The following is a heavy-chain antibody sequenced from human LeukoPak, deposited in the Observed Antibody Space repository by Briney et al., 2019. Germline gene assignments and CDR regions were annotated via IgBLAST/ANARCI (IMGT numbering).Heavy chain of an antibody. D-gene: IGHD1-1*01. V-gene: IGHV4-4*07. CDR1: GGSITGYY. J-gene: IGHJ4*02. Sequence: ASETLSLTCTVSGGSITGYYWSWVRQPVGKGLEWIGQIYTSGITNYNPSLKSRVTMSVDTSKNQFSLKLSSVTAADTALYYCARLHQSGTTDYWGQGTLVTVSS. CDR2: IYTSGIT. CDR3: ARLHQSGTTDY.